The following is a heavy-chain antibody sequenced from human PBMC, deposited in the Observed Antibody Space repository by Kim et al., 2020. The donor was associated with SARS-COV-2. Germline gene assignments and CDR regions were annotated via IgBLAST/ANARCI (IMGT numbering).Heavy chain of an antibody. CDR3: ARALPDPVGAFDI. Sequence: YNPSLKSRVTISVDTSKNQFSLKLSSVTAADTAVYYCARALPDPVGAFDIWGQGTMVTVSS. V-gene: IGHV4-59*01. J-gene: IGHJ3*02.